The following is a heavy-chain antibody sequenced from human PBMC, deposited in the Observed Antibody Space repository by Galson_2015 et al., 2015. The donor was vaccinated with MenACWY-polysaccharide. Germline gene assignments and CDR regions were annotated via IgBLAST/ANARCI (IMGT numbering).Heavy chain of an antibody. CDR2: ISAYNGDA. CDR1: GYTFTSYG. Sequence: SVKVSCKASGYTFTSYGISWVRQAPGQGLEWMGWISAYNGDANYAQKLQGRITMTIDTLTTACYMELRSLSSDDTALYYCTRVGAYCTRTSCHDYWCQGTLVTVAS. CDR3: TRVGAYCTRTSCHDY. J-gene: IGHJ4*02. D-gene: IGHD2-2*01. V-gene: IGHV1-18*01.